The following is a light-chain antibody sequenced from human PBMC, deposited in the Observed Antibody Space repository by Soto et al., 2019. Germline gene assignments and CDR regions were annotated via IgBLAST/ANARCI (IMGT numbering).Light chain of an antibody. J-gene: IGKJ2*01. CDR2: GAS. Sequence: EIVMTQSPATLSLSPGEIAALSCRASQSINSELAWYQQKPGQLPRLLIYGASTRATGVPARFTGSESGSEFTLTISGLQSEDFAVYYCQQGHNWPLTFGQGTRLEI. CDR1: QSINSE. V-gene: IGKV3-15*01. CDR3: QQGHNWPLT.